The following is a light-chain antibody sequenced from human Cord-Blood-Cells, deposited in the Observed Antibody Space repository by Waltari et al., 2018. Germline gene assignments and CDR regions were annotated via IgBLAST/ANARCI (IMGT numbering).Light chain of an antibody. Sequence: EIVMTQSPATLSVSPGERATLSCRASQSVSSNLAWSQQKPSQAPRPLIYGASTRATGIPARFSGSGSGTEFTLTISSLQSEDFAVYYCQQYNNWPPTWTFGQGTKVEIK. CDR2: GAS. CDR3: QQYNNWPPTWT. J-gene: IGKJ1*01. CDR1: QSVSSN. V-gene: IGKV3-15*01.